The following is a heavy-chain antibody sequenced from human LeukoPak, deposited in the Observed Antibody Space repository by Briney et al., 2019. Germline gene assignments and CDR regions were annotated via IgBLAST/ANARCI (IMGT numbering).Heavy chain of an antibody. D-gene: IGHD3-22*01. Sequence: GGSLRLSCAASGFTFSDYYMSWIRQAPGKGLEWVSYISSSGSTIYYADSVKGRFTISRGNAKNSLYLQMNSLRAEDAAVYYCARDLYYYDSSGFHWGQGTLVTVSS. CDR2: ISSSGSTI. CDR1: GFTFSDYY. CDR3: ARDLYYYDSSGFH. V-gene: IGHV3-11*01. J-gene: IGHJ4*02.